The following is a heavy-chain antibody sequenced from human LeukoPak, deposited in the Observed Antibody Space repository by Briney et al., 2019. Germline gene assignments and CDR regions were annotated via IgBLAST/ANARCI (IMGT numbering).Heavy chain of an antibody. V-gene: IGHV4-39*07. J-gene: IGHJ4*02. D-gene: IGHD6-13*01. Sequence: SETLSLTCTVSGYSISSSSYYWGWIRQPPGKGLEWIGSIYYSGSTYYNPSLKSRVTISVDTSKNQFSLKLSSVTAADTAVYYCARDHSIAAAGTPPTDYWGQGTLVTVSS. CDR1: GYSISSSSYY. CDR3: ARDHSIAAAGTPPTDY. CDR2: IYYSGST.